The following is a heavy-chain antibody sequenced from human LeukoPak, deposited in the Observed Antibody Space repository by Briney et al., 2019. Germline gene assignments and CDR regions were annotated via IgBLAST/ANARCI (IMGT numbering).Heavy chain of an antibody. CDR1: GYTFTTYG. CDR3: ARYSGYDYRDVSYYYYGMDV. V-gene: IGHV1-18*01. D-gene: IGHD5-12*01. CDR2: ISGYSGNT. J-gene: IGHJ6*02. Sequence: ASVKVSGKASGYTFTTYGLSWVRQAPGQGFEWMGWISGYSGNTKYAQRPQGRVTMTTDTSTSTAYMELRSLRSDDTAVYYCARYSGYDYRDVSYYYYGMDVWGQGTTVTVSS.